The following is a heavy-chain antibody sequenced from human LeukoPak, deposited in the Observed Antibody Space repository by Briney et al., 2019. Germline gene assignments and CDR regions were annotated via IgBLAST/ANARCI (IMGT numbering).Heavy chain of an antibody. J-gene: IGHJ6*02. CDR2: INPNSGDT. CDR1: GHTFIAYY. Sequence: ASVKVSCKASGHTFIAYYMYWVRQAPGQGPECVGWINPNSGDTNYAQKFQGRGTMTRDTSISTAYMELSSLGYDETAVYYCARVTAVAGTRTSGYYYALDVWGQGTTVTVSS. V-gene: IGHV1-2*02. CDR3: ARVTAVAGTRTSGYYYALDV. D-gene: IGHD6-19*01.